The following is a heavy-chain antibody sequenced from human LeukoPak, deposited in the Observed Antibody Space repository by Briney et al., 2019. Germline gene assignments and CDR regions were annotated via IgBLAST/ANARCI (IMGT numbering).Heavy chain of an antibody. V-gene: IGHV3-9*01. CDR3: AKDAGYGSGSYFDY. CDR1: GFTFDDYA. Sequence: GGSLRLSCAASGFTFDDYAMHWVRQAPGKGLEWVSVISWNSGSIGYADSVKGRFTISRDNAKNSLYLQMNSLRAEDTALYYCAKDAGYGSGSYFDYWGQGTLVTVSS. CDR2: ISWNSGSI. J-gene: IGHJ4*02. D-gene: IGHD3-10*01.